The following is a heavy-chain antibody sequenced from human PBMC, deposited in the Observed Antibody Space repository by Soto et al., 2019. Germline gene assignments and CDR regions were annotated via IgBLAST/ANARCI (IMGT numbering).Heavy chain of an antibody. J-gene: IGHJ3*02. CDR1: GGSISSGGYY. V-gene: IGHV4-31*03. D-gene: IGHD3-10*01. CDR2: IYYSGGT. CDR3: ARGGYYYYGSGSSAFDI. Sequence: PSETLSLTCTVSGGSISSGGYYWSWVRQHRGKGLEWIGYIYYSGGTYYNPSLKSRVTISVDTSKNQFSLKLSSVTAADTAVYYCARGGYYYYGSGSSAFDIWGQGTMVTVSS.